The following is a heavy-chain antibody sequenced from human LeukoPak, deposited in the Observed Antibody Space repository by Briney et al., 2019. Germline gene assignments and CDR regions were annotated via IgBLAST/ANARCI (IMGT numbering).Heavy chain of an antibody. J-gene: IGHJ3*02. CDR2: IYYSGST. D-gene: IGHD5-24*01. CDR1: GGSISSDDYC. CDR3: AKSREEIRGLDAFDI. V-gene: IGHV4-31*03. Sequence: SETLSLTCSVSGGSISSDDYCWNWIRQHPGRGLEWIGYIYYSGSTYYNPSLKSRVALSVDTSKNQFSLKLSSLTAADTAVYYCAKSREEIRGLDAFDIWGQGTMVTVSP.